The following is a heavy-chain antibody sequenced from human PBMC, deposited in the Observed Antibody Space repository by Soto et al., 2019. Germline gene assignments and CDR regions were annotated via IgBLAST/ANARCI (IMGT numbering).Heavy chain of an antibody. CDR3: AKLGWLQPAFDI. J-gene: IGHJ3*02. CDR2: ISYDGSNK. V-gene: IGHV3-30*18. Sequence: VQLVESGGGVVQPGRSLRLSCAASGFTFSSYGMHWVRQAPGKGLEWVAVISYDGSNKYYADSVKGRFTISRDNSKNTLYLQMNSLRAEDTAVYYCAKLGWLQPAFDIWGQGTMVTVSS. CDR1: GFTFSSYG. D-gene: IGHD5-12*01.